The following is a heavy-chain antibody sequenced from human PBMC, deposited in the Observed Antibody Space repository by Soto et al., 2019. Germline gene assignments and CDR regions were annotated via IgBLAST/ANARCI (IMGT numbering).Heavy chain of an antibody. D-gene: IGHD6-19*01. Sequence: TGGSLRLSCAVSGFIFSDHYMDWVRQAPGKGLEWVAVISYDRSNKYYADSVKGRFTISRDNSKNTLYLQMNSLRAEDTAVYYWARDTSSSGGYGGYYFAYWGKGPLVTVSS. CDR2: ISYDRSNK. CDR1: GFIFSDHY. V-gene: IGHV3-30-3*01. CDR3: ARDTSSSGGYGGYYFAY. J-gene: IGHJ4*02.